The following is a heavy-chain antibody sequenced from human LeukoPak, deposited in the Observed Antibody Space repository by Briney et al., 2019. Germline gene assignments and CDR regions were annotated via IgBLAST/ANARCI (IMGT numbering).Heavy chain of an antibody. CDR3: ARPLIVGATTPFDY. D-gene: IGHD1-26*01. CDR1: RFTFSSDW. J-gene: IGHJ4*02. Sequence: GGSLRLSCAASRFTFSSDWMSWVRQAPGKGLEWVANIKQDGSEKYYVDSVKGRFTISRDNAKNSLYLQMNSLRAEDTAVYYCARPLIVGATTPFDYWGQGTLVTVSS. CDR2: IKQDGSEK. V-gene: IGHV3-7*01.